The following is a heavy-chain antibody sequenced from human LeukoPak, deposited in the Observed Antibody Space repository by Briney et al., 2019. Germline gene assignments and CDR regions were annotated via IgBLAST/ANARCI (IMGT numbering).Heavy chain of an antibody. J-gene: IGHJ4*03. CDR3: TKDVVPDSGWDLDY. CDR2: ISYDGSNK. Sequence: GRSLRLSCAASGFTFSSYAMHWVRQAPGKGLEWVAVISYDGSNKYYADSVKGRFTISRDNSKNTLYLQMSSLRTEDTAIYYCTKDVVPDSGWDLDYWGQGTTVTVSS. CDR1: GFTFSSYA. V-gene: IGHV3-30-3*01. D-gene: IGHD6-19*01.